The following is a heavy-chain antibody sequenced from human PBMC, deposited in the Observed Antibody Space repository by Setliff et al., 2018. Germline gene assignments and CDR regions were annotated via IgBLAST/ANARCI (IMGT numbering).Heavy chain of an antibody. V-gene: IGHV3-7*01. CDR3: ARDHASGSRFYYYYYGMDV. CDR2: IKQDGSEK. CDR1: GFTFRRDW. J-gene: IGHJ6*02. D-gene: IGHD3-10*01. Sequence: GGSLRLSGAASGFTFRRDWMSWVRQAPGKGLEWVANIKQDGSEKYYVDSVKGRFTISRDNVKNSLYLQMNSLRAEDPAVYYCARDHASGSRFYYYYYGMDVWGQGTTVTVSS.